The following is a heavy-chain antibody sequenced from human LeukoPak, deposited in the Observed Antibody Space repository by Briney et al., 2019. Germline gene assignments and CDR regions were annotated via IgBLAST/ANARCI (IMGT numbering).Heavy chain of an antibody. Sequence: KPGGSLRLSCAASGFTFSSYSMNWVPQAPGKGLEWVSSISSSSSYIYYADSVKGRFTISRDNAKNSLYLQMNSLRAEDTAVYYCARDPAEYDFWSGYHDYWGQGTLVTVSS. J-gene: IGHJ4*02. V-gene: IGHV3-21*01. CDR3: ARDPAEYDFWSGYHDY. CDR2: ISSSSSYI. D-gene: IGHD3/OR15-3a*01. CDR1: GFTFSSYS.